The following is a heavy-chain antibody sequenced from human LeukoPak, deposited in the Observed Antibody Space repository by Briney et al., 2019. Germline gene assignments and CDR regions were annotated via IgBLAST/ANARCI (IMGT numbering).Heavy chain of an antibody. CDR2: ISGNGGRT. J-gene: IGHJ4*02. D-gene: IGHD3-10*01. V-gene: IGHV3-23*01. CDR1: GFTFSNYA. Sequence: PGGSLRLSCAASGFTFSNYAMAWVRQAPGKGLEWVSAISGNGGRTYSADSVRGRFTISRDNSKNALYLQMNSLRAEDTAVYYCARTPHPYMVRDPPGYWGQGTLVTVSP. CDR3: ARTPHPYMVRDPPGY.